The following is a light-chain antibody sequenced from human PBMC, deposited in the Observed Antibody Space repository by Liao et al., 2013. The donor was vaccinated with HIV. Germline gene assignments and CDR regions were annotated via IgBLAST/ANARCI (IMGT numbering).Light chain of an antibody. CDR2: HDT. V-gene: IGLV3-21*04. J-gene: IGLJ3*02. CDR3: QVWDTSSAHQV. CDR1: HVGSKS. Sequence: SYVLTQPPSVSVAPGKTASISCGGDHVGSKSLHWYQQKPGQAPVLVISHDTDRPSGIPARFSASNSGNTATLTISRVEAGDEADYYCQVWDTSSAHQVFGGGTKLTVL.